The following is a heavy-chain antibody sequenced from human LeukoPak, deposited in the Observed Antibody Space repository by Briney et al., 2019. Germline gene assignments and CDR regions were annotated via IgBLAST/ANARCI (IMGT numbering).Heavy chain of an antibody. J-gene: IGHJ5*02. V-gene: IGHV4-34*01. CDR3: AGCIVVVPDATIQGTTGFAP. Sequence: PSETLSLTCAVYGGSFSGYYWSWIRQPPGKGLEWIGEINHSGSTNYNPSLKSRVTISVDTSKNQFSLKLSSVTAADTAVYYCAGCIVVVPDATIQGTTGFAPWGQGTLVTVSS. CDR2: INHSGST. CDR1: GGSFSGYY. D-gene: IGHD2-2*01.